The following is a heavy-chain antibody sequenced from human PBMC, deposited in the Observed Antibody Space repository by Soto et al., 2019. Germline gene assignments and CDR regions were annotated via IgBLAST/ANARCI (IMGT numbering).Heavy chain of an antibody. D-gene: IGHD3-10*01. CDR2: ISSSGSTI. CDR3: AKGRGYYGSGTSVNHYLDY. Sequence: QPGGSLRLSCAASGFTFSSYEMNWVRQAPGKGLEWVSYISSSGSTIYYADSVKGRFTISRDNAKNSLYLQMNSLRAEDTAVYYCAKGRGYYGSGTSVNHYLDYWGHGTLVTVSS. CDR1: GFTFSSYE. J-gene: IGHJ4*01. V-gene: IGHV3-48*03.